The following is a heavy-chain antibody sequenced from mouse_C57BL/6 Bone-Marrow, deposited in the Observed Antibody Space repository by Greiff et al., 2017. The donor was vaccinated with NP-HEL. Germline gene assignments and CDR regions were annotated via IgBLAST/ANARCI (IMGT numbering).Heavy chain of an antibody. CDR2: IDPSDSYT. J-gene: IGHJ2*01. D-gene: IGHD1-1*01. CDR1: GYTFTSYW. Sequence: QVQLQQPGAELVMPGASVKLSCKASGYTFTSYWMHWVKQRPGQGLERIGEIDPSDSYTNYNQKFKGKSTLTVDKSSSTAYMQLSSLTSEDSAVYYCARGLITTVVATDWGQGTTLTVSS. CDR3: ARGLITTVVATD. V-gene: IGHV1-69*01.